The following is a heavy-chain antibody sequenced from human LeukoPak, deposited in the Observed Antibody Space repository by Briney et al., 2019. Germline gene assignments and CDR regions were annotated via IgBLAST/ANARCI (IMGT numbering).Heavy chain of an antibody. CDR2: ISSSGGST. D-gene: IGHD2-2*01. CDR3: AKGPGYCSSTSCYAPYY. J-gene: IGHJ4*02. Sequence: GGSLRLSCAASGFTFSSYAMSWVRQAPGKGLEWVSAISSSGGSTYYADSVKGRFTISRDNSKNTLYLQMNSLRAEDTAVYYCAKGPGYCSSTSCYAPYYWGQGTLVTVSS. V-gene: IGHV3-23*01. CDR1: GFTFSSYA.